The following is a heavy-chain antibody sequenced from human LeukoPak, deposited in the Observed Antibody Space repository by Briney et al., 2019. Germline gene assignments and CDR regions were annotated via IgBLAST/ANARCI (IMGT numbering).Heavy chain of an antibody. V-gene: IGHV4-61*02. J-gene: IGHJ5*02. CDR1: GGSIISDSYY. D-gene: IGHD2-21*02. Sequence: PSETLSLTCSVSGGSIISDSYYWNWIRQPAGKGLEWIGRMYTSGTTNYNPSLKSRVTISVDTSKNQFSLKLSSVTAADTAVYYCARGAVAYCGGDCYWYWFDPWGQGTLVTVSS. CDR2: MYTSGTT. CDR3: ARGAVAYCGGDCYWYWFDP.